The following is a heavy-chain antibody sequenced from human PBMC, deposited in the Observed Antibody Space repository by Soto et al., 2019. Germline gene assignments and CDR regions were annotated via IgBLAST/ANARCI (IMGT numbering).Heavy chain of an antibody. V-gene: IGHV3-30*14. CDR1: GFTFSGYA. Sequence: QVQLVESGGGVVQPGRSLRLSCEASGFTFSGYAMHWVRQVPGKGLQWVALISYDGNNKYYADSVKGRFTISRDNSENRLVLQRNSVSAEDTAVYFCSRDLDDGDYVTYFNWFDPWGQGTLVTVSS. D-gene: IGHD4-17*01. CDR2: ISYDGNNK. CDR3: SRDLDDGDYVTYFNWFDP. J-gene: IGHJ5*02.